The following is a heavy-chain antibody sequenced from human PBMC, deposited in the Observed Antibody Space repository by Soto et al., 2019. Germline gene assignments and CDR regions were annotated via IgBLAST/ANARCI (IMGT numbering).Heavy chain of an antibody. V-gene: IGHV4-59*13. J-gene: IGHJ5*02. D-gene: IGHD2-8*01. Sequence: PSKTLSLTCTFSGDSISSYYWNWVRHPPWKGLEWIGYIYYSGSTKYNPSLKSRVTISVDTSKNQFSLNLSSVTAADTAVYYCSSRSSTNGGAKWFEPWG. CDR3: SSRSSTNGGAKWFEP. CDR1: GDSISSYY. CDR2: IYYSGST.